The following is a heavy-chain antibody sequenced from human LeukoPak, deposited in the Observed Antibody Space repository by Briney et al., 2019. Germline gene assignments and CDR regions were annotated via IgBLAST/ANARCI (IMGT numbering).Heavy chain of an antibody. V-gene: IGHV3-48*04. CDR2: ISSSGSTI. Sequence: GGSLRLSCAASGFTFSSYGMHWVRQAPGKGLEWVSYISSSGSTIYYADSVKGRFAISRDNAKNSLCLQMNSLRAEDTAVYYCARRGYGPDYWGQGTLVTVSS. D-gene: IGHD5-18*01. CDR1: GFTFSSYG. J-gene: IGHJ4*02. CDR3: ARRGYGPDY.